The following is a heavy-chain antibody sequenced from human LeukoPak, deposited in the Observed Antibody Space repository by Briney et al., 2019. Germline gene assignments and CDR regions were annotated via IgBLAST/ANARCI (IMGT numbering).Heavy chain of an antibody. D-gene: IGHD1/OR15-1a*01. CDR1: GFTFSSYS. J-gene: IGHJ6*03. V-gene: IGHV3-21*04. Sequence: PGGSLRLSCAASGFTFSSYSMNWVRQAPGKGLEWVSSISSSSSYIYYADSVKGRFTISRDNSKNTLSLQMNSLRAEDTAVYYCARDGYGNNYMDVWGKGTTVTVSS. CDR3: ARDGYGNNYMDV. CDR2: ISSSSSYI.